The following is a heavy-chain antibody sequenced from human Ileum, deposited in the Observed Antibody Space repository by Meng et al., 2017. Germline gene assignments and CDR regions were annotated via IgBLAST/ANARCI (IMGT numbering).Heavy chain of an antibody. J-gene: IGHJ5*02. D-gene: IGHD1-26*01. V-gene: IGHV4-30-4*01. Sequence: VQLQESGPGLVKSSQKLSLTCTVSGGSLSSGDYYWSWIRQPPGKGLEWIGYIFDTGPPSYSPPLRSRLSISMDTSKNQFSLRLTSVSAADTAVYYCAASLDGNRFDPWGQGTLVTVSS. CDR2: IFDTGPP. CDR1: GGSLSSGDYY. CDR3: AASLDGNRFDP.